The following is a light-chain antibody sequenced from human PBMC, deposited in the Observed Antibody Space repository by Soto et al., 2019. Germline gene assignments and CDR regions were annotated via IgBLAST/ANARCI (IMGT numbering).Light chain of an antibody. CDR2: AAS. CDR1: QSISNY. Sequence: DIQMTQSPYSLSASVGDRVTITCRASQSISNYLNWYQQKPGKAPRLLIHAASSLQSGVPSRFSGGGSGTDFTLTISSLQPEDFAIYYCQQSYNAPRTFGPGTKVEIK. J-gene: IGKJ1*01. V-gene: IGKV1-39*01. CDR3: QQSYNAPRT.